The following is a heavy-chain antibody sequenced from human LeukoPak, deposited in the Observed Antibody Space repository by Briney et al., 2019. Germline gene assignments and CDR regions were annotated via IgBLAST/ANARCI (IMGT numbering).Heavy chain of an antibody. Sequence: GGSLRLSCAASGFTFSSYSMNWVRQAPGKGLEWVSSTSSTSSSYIYYADSVKGRFTISRDNAKNSLYLQMNSLRAEDTAVYYCARENSPPGSGPFMDVWGKGTTVTISS. V-gene: IGHV3-21*01. CDR1: GFTFSSYS. CDR2: TSSTSSSYI. J-gene: IGHJ6*03. CDR3: ARENSPPGSGPFMDV. D-gene: IGHD2/OR15-2a*01.